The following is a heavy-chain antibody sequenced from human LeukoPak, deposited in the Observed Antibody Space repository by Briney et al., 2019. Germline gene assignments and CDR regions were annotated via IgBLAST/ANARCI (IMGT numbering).Heavy chain of an antibody. CDR1: GYSFTSGHY. CDR2: IYHTGSA. CDR3: ARGGEYDILTGYYHFMDV. V-gene: IGHV4-38-2*02. D-gene: IGHD3-9*01. Sequence: PSETLSLTCSVSGYSFTSGHYWGWIRQPPGKGLEWIANIYHTGSAHYNPSLKSRVTMSVDTSKNQFSLKLSSVTAADTAVYYYARGGEYDILTGYYHFMDVWGKGTTVTVSS. J-gene: IGHJ6*03.